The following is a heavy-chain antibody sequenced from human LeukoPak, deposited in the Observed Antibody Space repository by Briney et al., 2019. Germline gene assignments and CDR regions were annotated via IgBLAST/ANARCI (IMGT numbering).Heavy chain of an antibody. V-gene: IGHV3-74*01. D-gene: IGHD3-10*01. Sequence: GGSLRLSCAASGFTFSSYWMHWVRQVPGKGLVWVSRINSDGSSTRYADSVKGRFTISRDNAKNTLYLQMNSLRAEDTAVYYCARVILPQTGPLGMDVWGQGTTVTVSS. CDR2: INSDGSST. CDR1: GFTFSSYW. J-gene: IGHJ6*02. CDR3: ARVILPQTGPLGMDV.